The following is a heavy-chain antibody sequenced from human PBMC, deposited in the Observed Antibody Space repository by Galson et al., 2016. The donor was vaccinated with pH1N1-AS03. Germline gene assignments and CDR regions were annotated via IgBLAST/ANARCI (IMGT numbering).Heavy chain of an antibody. V-gene: IGHV3-7*03. D-gene: IGHD6-6*01. CDR2: INQDGSEK. J-gene: IGHJ4*02. CDR3: ASAPRGSGSSYYFDY. CDR1: GFSFSSFG. Sequence: SLRLSCAAPGFSFSSFGMHWVRQAPGKGPEWVAHINQDGSEKYYVDSVKGRSTISRDNAKNSLYLQMNSLRAEDTAVYYCASAPRGSGSSYYFDYWGQGTLVTVSS.